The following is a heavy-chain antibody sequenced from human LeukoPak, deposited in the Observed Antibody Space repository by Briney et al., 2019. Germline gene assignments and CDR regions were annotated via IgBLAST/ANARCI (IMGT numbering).Heavy chain of an antibody. J-gene: IGHJ4*02. Sequence: PGGSLRLSCAASGFTFSVYYMRWIRQAPGKGLEWVSYISSSGYRIYSANSVKGRFSISRDNAKNTLYLQMNSLRAEDTAVYYCARDRYGSESYYSFDYWGQGTLVTVSS. V-gene: IGHV3-11*01. CDR2: ISSSGYRI. D-gene: IGHD3-10*01. CDR1: GFTFSVYY. CDR3: ARDRYGSESYYSFDY.